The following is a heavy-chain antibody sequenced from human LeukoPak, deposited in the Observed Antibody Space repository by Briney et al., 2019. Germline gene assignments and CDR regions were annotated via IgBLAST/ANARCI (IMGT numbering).Heavy chain of an antibody. CDR3: ARGGWSLDD. CDR2: IYYNGNA. J-gene: IGHJ4*02. V-gene: IGHV4-59*01. CDR1: GGSMSGYY. D-gene: IGHD6-19*01. Sequence: SETLSFTCTVSGGSMSGYYWSWIRLPPGKGLEWIGYIYYNGNANYSPFLKSRLTMSVDTSKNQFSLKLNSVTSVDTAIYYCARGGWSLDDWGRGTLVTVSS.